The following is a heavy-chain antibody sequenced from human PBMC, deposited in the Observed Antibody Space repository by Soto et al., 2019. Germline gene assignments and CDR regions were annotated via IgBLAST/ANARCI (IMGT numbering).Heavy chain of an antibody. D-gene: IGHD5-12*01. V-gene: IGHV4-59*01. J-gene: IGHJ4*02. CDR3: ARQRRGYSGYDRFYYFDY. Sequence: QVQLQESGPGLVKPSETLSLTCTVSGGSISSYYWSWIRQPPGKGLEWIGYIYYSGGTNYNPSLKSRVTISVDTSKNQFSLKLSSVTAADTAVYYCARQRRGYSGYDRFYYFDYWGQGTLVTVSS. CDR2: IYYSGGT. CDR1: GGSISSYY.